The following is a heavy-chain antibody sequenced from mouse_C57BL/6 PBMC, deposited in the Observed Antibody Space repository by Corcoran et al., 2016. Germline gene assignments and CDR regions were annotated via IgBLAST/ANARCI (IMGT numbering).Heavy chain of an antibody. CDR2: INTYSGVP. Sequence: QIPLVQSGPELKKPGETVKISCKASGYTFTTYGLCWVKQVPGKGLKWMGWINTYSGVPTYADDFKGRFAFSLETSASTAYLQINNLKNEDTATYFCANYYGNYVFDYWGQGTTLTVSS. CDR3: ANYYGNYVFDY. J-gene: IGHJ2*01. D-gene: IGHD2-1*01. CDR1: GYTFTTYG. V-gene: IGHV9-3*01.